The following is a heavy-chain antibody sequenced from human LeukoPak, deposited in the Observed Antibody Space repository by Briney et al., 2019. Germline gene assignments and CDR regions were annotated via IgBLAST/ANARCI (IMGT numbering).Heavy chain of an antibody. CDR1: GGSISSSSYY. J-gene: IGHJ6*03. CDR2: IYYSGST. D-gene: IGHD3-22*01. Sequence: PSETLSLTCTVSGGSISSSSYYWGWIRQPPGKGLEWIGNIYYSGSTYYNPSLKSRVTISVDTSKNQFSLKLSSVTAADTAVYYCARAPYDSSGYYRYYYYMDVWGKGTTVTVSS. V-gene: IGHV4-39*07. CDR3: ARAPYDSSGYYRYYYYMDV.